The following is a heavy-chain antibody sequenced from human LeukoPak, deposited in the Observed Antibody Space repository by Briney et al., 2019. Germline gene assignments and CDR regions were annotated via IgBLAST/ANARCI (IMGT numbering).Heavy chain of an antibody. CDR2: INSDGSST. D-gene: IGHD3-3*01. CDR3: ARGGASRITIFGVVEIYYYGMDV. V-gene: IGHV3-74*01. J-gene: IGHJ6*02. CDR1: GFTFSSYW. Sequence: PGGSLRLSCAVSGFTFSSYWMRWVRHAPGKGLVWVSRINSDGSSTSYADSVKGRFTISRDNAKNTLYLQMNSLRAEDTAVYYCARGGASRITIFGVVEIYYYGMDVWGQGTTVTVSS.